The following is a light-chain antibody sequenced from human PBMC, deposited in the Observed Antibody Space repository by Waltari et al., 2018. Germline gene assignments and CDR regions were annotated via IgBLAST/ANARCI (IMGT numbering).Light chain of an antibody. CDR1: NSDVGAYNY. V-gene: IGLV2-8*01. CDR3: SSYAHNNHFV. J-gene: IGLJ1*01. Sequence: QSVLTQPPSATGSPGQSVTIPCTGTNSDVGAYNYFSWYQQHPGKVPKLLIYEVTKRPSGVPDRFSGSKSGNTASLTVSGLQADDEADYYCSSYAHNNHFVFGTGTKVTVL. CDR2: EVT.